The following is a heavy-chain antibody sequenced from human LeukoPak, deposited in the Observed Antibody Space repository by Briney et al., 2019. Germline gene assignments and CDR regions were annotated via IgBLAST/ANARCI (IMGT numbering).Heavy chain of an antibody. CDR2: IYHSGST. J-gene: IGHJ4*02. V-gene: IGHV4-30-2*01. Sequence: PSQTLSLTCTVSGDSISRNNYYWSWIRQPLGKGLEWIGYIYHSGSTYYNPSLKSRVTMSVDTSKNQFSLKLSSVTAADTALYYCASSSGYYSPFDDWGQGTLVTVSS. D-gene: IGHD3-22*01. CDR3: ASSSGYYSPFDD. CDR1: GDSISRNNYY.